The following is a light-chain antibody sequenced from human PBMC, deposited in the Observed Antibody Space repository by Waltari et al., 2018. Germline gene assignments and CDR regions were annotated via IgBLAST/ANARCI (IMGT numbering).Light chain of an antibody. J-gene: IGKJ4*01. CDR1: QNVTSIS. CDR3: QQYDGEVVT. V-gene: IGKV3-20*01. CDR2: GTS. Sequence: EIVLTQSPGTLSLSPGERATLSCRASQNVTSISLTWYQKKVGQAPRLLIYGTSSRATGIPDRFSGSGSGTEFTLTISRLEPEDFAVYYCQQYDGEVVTFGGGTKVEI.